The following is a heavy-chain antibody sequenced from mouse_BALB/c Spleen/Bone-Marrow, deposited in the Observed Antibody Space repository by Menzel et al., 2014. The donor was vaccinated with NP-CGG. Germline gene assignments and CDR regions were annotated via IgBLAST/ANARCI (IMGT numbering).Heavy chain of an antibody. CDR1: GYSFTDYF. CDR2: IDPYNGDT. Sequence: EVQLQQSGPELVKPGASVKISCKASGYSFTDYFMNWVKQSHGKSLEWIGRIDPYNGDTFYNQKFKGKATLTVDKYSSTAQMDLLSLTSEDSAIYYCERWVNWGQGTTLTVSS. V-gene: IGHV1-37*01. D-gene: IGHD2-13*01. J-gene: IGHJ2*01. CDR3: ERWVN.